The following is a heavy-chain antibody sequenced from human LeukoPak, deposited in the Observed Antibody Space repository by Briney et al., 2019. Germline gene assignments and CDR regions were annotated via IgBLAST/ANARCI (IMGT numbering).Heavy chain of an antibody. J-gene: IGHJ4*02. Sequence: ASVKVSCKASGGTFSSYAISWVRQAPGQGLEWRGRIIPIFGTANYAQKFQGRVTITADKSTSTAYMELSSLRSEDTAVYYCARDRFGGEQNWGQGTLVTVSS. CDR2: IIPIFGTA. CDR1: GGTFSSYA. V-gene: IGHV1-69*06. CDR3: ARDRFGGEQN. D-gene: IGHD3-16*01.